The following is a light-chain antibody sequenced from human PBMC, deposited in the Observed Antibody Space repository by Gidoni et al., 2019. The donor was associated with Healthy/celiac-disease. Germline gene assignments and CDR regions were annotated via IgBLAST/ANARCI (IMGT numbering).Light chain of an antibody. V-gene: IGKV2-28*01. J-gene: IGKJ5*01. Sequence: IVMTQSPLSLPVTPGEPASIPCRSSQSLLHSNGYTYLDWYLQKPGQSPLLLIYLGSNRASGVPDRFSGSGSGTDFTLKISRVEAEDVGVYYCMQALQTPFTFGQGTRLEIK. CDR2: LGS. CDR3: MQALQTPFT. CDR1: QSLLHSNGYTY.